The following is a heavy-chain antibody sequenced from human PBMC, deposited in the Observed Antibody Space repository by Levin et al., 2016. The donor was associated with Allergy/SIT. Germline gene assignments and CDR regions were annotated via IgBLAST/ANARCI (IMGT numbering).Heavy chain of an antibody. CDR2: INSDGSSI. Sequence: ESLKISCAASGFTFSSYWMHWVRQAPGKGLVWVSRINSDGSSINYADSVKGRFTISRDNAKNTVYLQMTSLRADDTAVYYCSRVWLAAFDYWGQGTLVTVSS. V-gene: IGHV3-74*01. CDR1: GFTFSSYW. J-gene: IGHJ4*02. D-gene: IGHD6-19*01. CDR3: SRVWLAAFDY.